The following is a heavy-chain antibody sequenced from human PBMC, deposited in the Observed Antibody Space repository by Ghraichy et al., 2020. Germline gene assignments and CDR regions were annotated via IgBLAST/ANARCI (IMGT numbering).Heavy chain of an antibody. D-gene: IGHD1-7*01. CDR3: ARALVQTGTTRGFDS. CDR2: IYTSGDT. Sequence: TLSLTCTVSGGSISGYYWSWIRQPAGEGLEWIGRIYTSGDTNYNPSLKSRVTMSVDTSKNQFSLRLSSVTAADAAVYYCARALVQTGTTRGFDSWGQGTLVTVSS. CDR1: GGSISGYY. J-gene: IGHJ4*02. V-gene: IGHV4-4*07.